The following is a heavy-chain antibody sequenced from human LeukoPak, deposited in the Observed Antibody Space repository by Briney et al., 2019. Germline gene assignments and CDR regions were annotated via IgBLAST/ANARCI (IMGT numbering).Heavy chain of an antibody. V-gene: IGHV4-59*08. CDR2: ISHIGRT. J-gene: IGHJ4*02. CDR1: GDSFSSHY. CDR3: ARGDYGDDSAFDY. D-gene: IGHD4-17*01. Sequence: SETLSLTCAVSGDSFSSHYWTWIRQSPGTGLEWIGYISHIGRTNYNPSLKSRVTISVDTSKNQFSLKLSSVTAADTAVYYCARGDYGDDSAFDYWGQGTLVTVSS.